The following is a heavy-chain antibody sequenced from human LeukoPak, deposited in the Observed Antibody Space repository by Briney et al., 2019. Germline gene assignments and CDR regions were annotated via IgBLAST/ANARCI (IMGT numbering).Heavy chain of an antibody. V-gene: IGHV4-39*07. J-gene: IGHJ4*02. Sequence: SETLSLTCTVSGGSISSSSYYWGWIRQPPGKGLEWIGYIYYSGSTYYNPSLKSRVTISVDTSKNQFSLKLSSVTAADTAVYYCARGGPGPTTYWGQGTLVTVSS. D-gene: IGHD1-1*01. CDR1: GGSISSSSYY. CDR2: IYYSGST. CDR3: ARGGPGPTTY.